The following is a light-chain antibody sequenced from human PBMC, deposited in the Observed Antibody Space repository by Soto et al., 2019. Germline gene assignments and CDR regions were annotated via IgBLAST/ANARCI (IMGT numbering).Light chain of an antibody. V-gene: IGKV3-20*01. J-gene: IGKJ1*01. CDR3: QPYGSSRT. CDR1: QTVNNNY. Sequence: EIVLTQSPGTLSLSPGERATLSCRASQTVNNNYLAWYQQKPGQAPRLFIYGASTRATGIPDRFSGSGSGTDFTLTISRLEPEDFAVYYCQPYGSSRTFGQGTKVESK. CDR2: GAS.